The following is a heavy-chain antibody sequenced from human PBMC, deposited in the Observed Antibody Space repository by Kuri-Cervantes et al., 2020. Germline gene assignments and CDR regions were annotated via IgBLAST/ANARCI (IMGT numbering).Heavy chain of an antibody. V-gene: IGHV1-2*04. CDR1: GYTFTGYY. D-gene: IGHD6-19*01. J-gene: IGHJ4*02. CDR2: INPNSGGT. CDR3: ATWGSGWYRYYFDY. Sequence: ASVKVSCKASGYTFTGYYMHWVRQAPGQGLEWMGWINPNSGGTIYAQKFQGWVTMTRDTSISTAYMELSRLRSDDTAVYYCATWGSGWYRYYFDYWGQGTLVTVSS.